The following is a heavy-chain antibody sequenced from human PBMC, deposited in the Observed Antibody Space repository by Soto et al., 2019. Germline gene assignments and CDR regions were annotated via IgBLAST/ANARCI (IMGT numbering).Heavy chain of an antibody. D-gene: IGHD2-2*01. CDR2: INQHGSEK. Sequence: EVQLVESGGGLVQPGGALRLSCAASGFSFSNIWMKWVRQAPGKGLDWVANINQHGSEKYYVDTVKGRFTIPGDNAKNSLYLQMNSLRAEDTAVYYCARGNAWAFDYWGQGSLVTVSS. CDR1: GFSFSNIW. CDR3: ARGNAWAFDY. V-gene: IGHV3-7*01. J-gene: IGHJ4*02.